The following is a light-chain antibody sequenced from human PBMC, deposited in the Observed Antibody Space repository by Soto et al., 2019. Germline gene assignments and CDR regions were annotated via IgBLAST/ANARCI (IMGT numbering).Light chain of an antibody. CDR3: CSYASFNTYV. CDR2: EGS. CDR1: NSDVGSSKF. J-gene: IGLJ1*01. Sequence: QSALTQPASVSGSPGQSITISCTGTNSDVGSSKFVSWYQQHPGKAPKLIIFEGSKRPSGVSNRFSGSKSGITASLTISGLQAEDEADYYCCSYASFNTYVLGTGTKVTVL. V-gene: IGLV2-23*01.